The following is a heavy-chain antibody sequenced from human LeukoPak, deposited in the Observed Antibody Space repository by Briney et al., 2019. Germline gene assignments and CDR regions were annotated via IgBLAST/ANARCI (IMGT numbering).Heavy chain of an antibody. Sequence: GASVKVSCKASGGTFSSYAISWVRQAPGQGLEWMGGIIPIFGTANYAQKFQGRVTITADESTSTAYMELSSLRSEDTAVYYCARMMYYDILPPHYYYMDVWGKGTTVTVSS. J-gene: IGHJ6*03. D-gene: IGHD3-9*01. CDR3: ARMMYYDILPPHYYYMDV. CDR1: GGTFSSYA. CDR2: IIPIFGTA. V-gene: IGHV1-69*13.